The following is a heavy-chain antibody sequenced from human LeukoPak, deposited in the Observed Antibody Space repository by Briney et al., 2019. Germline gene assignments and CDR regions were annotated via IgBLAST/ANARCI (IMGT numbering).Heavy chain of an antibody. Sequence: SQTLSLTCTVSGGSISSGGYYWSWIPQHPGKGLEGIGYIYYSGSSYYNPSLKSRVTISVDTSKNQFSLKLSSVTAADTSVYSCARGYSSSWFDYWGQGTLVTVSS. D-gene: IGHD6-13*01. CDR2: IYYSGSS. V-gene: IGHV4-31*03. J-gene: IGHJ4*02. CDR3: ARGYSSSWFDY. CDR1: GGSISSGGYY.